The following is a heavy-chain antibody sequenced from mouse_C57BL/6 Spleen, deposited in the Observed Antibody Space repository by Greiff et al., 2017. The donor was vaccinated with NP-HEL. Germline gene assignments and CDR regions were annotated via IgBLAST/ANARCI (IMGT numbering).Heavy chain of an antibody. V-gene: IGHV1-19*01. CDR2: INPYNGGT. CDR3: ACITRAFDY. Sequence: EVQLQQSGPVLVKPGASVKMSCKASGYTFTDYYMNWVKQSPGKSLEWIGVINPYNGGTSYNQKFKGKATLTVDKSSSTAYMELNSMTSEDSAVDYCACITRAFDYWGQGTTLTVSS. J-gene: IGHJ2*01. CDR1: GYTFTDYY. D-gene: IGHD1-2*01.